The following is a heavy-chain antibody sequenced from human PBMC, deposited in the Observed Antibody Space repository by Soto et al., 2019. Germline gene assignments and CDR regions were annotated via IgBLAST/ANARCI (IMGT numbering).Heavy chain of an antibody. D-gene: IGHD3-22*01. V-gene: IGHV3-23*01. J-gene: IGHJ4*02. CDR3: AKSRYSDSSGDFYDF. CDR2: IGGRATSA. CDR1: GFTFSNYA. Sequence: EVQLLESGGGLVQPGGSLRLSCAASGFTFSNYAMSCVRQAPGKGLEWVSGIGGRATSAYYADSVKGRFAISRDNSYNTLFLQLNSLRAEDTAVYYCAKSRYSDSSGDFYDFWGQGTLVSVSS.